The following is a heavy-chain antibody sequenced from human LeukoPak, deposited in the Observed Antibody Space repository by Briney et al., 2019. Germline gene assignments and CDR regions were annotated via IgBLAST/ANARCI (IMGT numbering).Heavy chain of an antibody. D-gene: IGHD2-2*02. V-gene: IGHV3-23*01. Sequence: PGGSLRLSCVGSGFIFRSYAVTWVRQAPGKGLDWVSSITANGDTTYYADSVKGRFTISRDNSKNTLYLQMNSLRAEDTAVYYCASPRGQLLYPYNYYFDYWGQGTLVTVSS. CDR2: ITANGDTT. CDR1: GFIFRSYA. CDR3: ASPRGQLLYPYNYYFDY. J-gene: IGHJ4*02.